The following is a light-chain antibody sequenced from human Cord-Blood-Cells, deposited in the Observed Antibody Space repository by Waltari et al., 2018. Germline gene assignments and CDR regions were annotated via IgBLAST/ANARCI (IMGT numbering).Light chain of an antibody. CDR2: EGS. CDR1: SSDVGSYYL. V-gene: IGLV2-23*01. Sequence: QSALTQPASVSGSPGQSITIPCTGTSSDVGSYYLVSWYHQHPGKAPKLMIYEGSKRPSGVSNRFSGSKSGNTASLTISGLQAEDEADYYCCSYAGSSTWVFGGGTKLTVL. J-gene: IGLJ3*02. CDR3: CSYAGSSTWV.